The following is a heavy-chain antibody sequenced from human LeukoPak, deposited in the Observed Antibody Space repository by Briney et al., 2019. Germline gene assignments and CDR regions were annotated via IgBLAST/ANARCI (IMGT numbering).Heavy chain of an antibody. V-gene: IGHV4-59*01. J-gene: IGHJ4*02. CDR2: IYYSGST. CDR3: ARAVAGNPLDY. Sequence: EWIGYIYYSGSTNYNPSLKSRVTISVDTSKNQFSLKLSSVTAADTAVYYCARAVAGNPLDYWGQGTLVTVSS. D-gene: IGHD6-19*01.